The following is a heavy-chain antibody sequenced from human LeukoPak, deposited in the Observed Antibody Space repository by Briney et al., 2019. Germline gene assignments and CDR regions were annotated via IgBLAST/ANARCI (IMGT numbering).Heavy chain of an antibody. Sequence: PGGSLRLSCAASGFSLSSYGMNWVRQAPGKGLEWVGGIKFDGIQEFYADSVKGRLTVSKDTSKNTLHLQMDSLRAEDTAVYYCASGSLGHYYDSSGYEYWGQGTLVTVSS. CDR2: IKFDGIQE. V-gene: IGHV3-33*05. D-gene: IGHD3-22*01. CDR3: ASGSLGHYYDSSGYEY. J-gene: IGHJ4*02. CDR1: GFSLSSYG.